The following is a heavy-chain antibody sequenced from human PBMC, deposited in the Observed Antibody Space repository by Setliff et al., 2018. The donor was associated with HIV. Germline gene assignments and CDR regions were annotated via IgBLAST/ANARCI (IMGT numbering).Heavy chain of an antibody. CDR2: INPTGDIT. Sequence: GASVKVSCKTSGYSFTNYGYGISWVRQAPGQGLEWMGLINPTGDITFYPQKFQARVTMTRDTSTSTVYLELRSLRSEDTAVYFCASKGGSENFPDSDAFDIWGLGTLVTVSS. J-gene: IGHJ3*02. CDR1: GYSFTNYGYG. CDR3: ASKGGSENFPDSDAFDI. V-gene: IGHV1-46*01. D-gene: IGHD3-10*01.